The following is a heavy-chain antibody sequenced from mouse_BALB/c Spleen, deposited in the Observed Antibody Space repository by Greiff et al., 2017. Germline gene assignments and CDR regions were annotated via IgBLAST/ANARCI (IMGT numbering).Heavy chain of an antibody. CDR2: ISSGSSTI. V-gene: IGHV5-17*02. D-gene: IGHD4-1*01. Sequence: EVQLVESGGGLVQPGGSRKLSCAASGFTFSSFGMHWVRQAPEKGLEWVAYISSGSSTIYYADTVKGRFTISRDNPKNTLFLQMTSLRSEDTAMYYCASNWHFDYWGQGTTLTVSS. J-gene: IGHJ2*01. CDR3: ASNWHFDY. CDR1: GFTFSSFG.